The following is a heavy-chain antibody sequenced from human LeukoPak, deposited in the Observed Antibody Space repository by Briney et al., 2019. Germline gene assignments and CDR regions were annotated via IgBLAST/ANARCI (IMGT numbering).Heavy chain of an antibody. Sequence: AGGSLRLSCAASGFTVSSNYMSWVRQAPGKGLEWVSVIYSGGSTYYADSVKGRFTISRDNSKNTLYLQMNSLRAEDTAVYYCARGHDAGYSSGWETNDCWGQGTLVTVSS. CDR3: ARGHDAGYSSGWETNDC. CDR1: GFTVSSNY. CDR2: IYSGGST. J-gene: IGHJ4*02. D-gene: IGHD6-19*01. V-gene: IGHV3-53*01.